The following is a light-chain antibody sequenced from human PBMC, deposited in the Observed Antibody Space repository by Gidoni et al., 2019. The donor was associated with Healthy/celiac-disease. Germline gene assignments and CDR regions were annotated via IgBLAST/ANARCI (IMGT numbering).Light chain of an antibody. Sequence: QSALTQPASVSGSPGQSITISCTGTSSDVGGYNYVSWYQQHPGKAPKLMIYEVSNRPSGVSNRFSGSKSGNTASLTISVLQAEDEADYYCSSYTSSSTLFGGGTKLTV. CDR1: SSDVGGYNY. V-gene: IGLV2-14*01. CDR2: EVS. CDR3: SSYTSSSTL. J-gene: IGLJ2*01.